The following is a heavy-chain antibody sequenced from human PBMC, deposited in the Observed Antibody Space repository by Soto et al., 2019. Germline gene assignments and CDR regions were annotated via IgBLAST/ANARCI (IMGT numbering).Heavy chain of an antibody. D-gene: IGHD3-3*01. J-gene: IGHJ3*02. Sequence: ASVKVSCKASGYTFTGYYMHWVRQAPGQGLEWMGWIDPNSGGTNYAQKFQGWVTMTRDTSISTAYMELSRLRSDDTAVYYCARGMRLSTIFGVVQPAFDIRGQGTRVTLSS. CDR3: ARGMRLSTIFGVVQPAFDI. CDR2: IDPNSGGT. CDR1: GYTFTGYY. V-gene: IGHV1-2*04.